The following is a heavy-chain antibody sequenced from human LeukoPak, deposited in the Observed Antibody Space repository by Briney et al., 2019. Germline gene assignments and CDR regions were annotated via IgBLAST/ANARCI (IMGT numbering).Heavy chain of an antibody. CDR1: GGSISSGSYY. D-gene: IGHD3-22*01. V-gene: IGHV4-61*02. Sequence: SETLSLTCTVSGGSISSGSYYWSWIRQPAGKGLEWIGRIYTSGSTNYNPSLKSRVTLSVDTSKNQFSLKLSSVTAADTAVYYCARGSSGYDSSGYSNYYYYGMDVWGQGTTVTVSS. CDR3: ARGSSGYDSSGYSNYYYYGMDV. J-gene: IGHJ6*02. CDR2: IYTSGST.